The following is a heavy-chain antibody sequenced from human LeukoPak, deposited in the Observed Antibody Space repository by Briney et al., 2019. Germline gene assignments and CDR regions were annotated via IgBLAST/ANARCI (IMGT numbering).Heavy chain of an antibody. V-gene: IGHV1-2*02. CDR1: GYTFSGHY. CDR3: ARVVGYDDYPFDN. CDR2: IYRNSGGT. Sequence: ASEKVSCKASGYTFSGHYMHWVRQAPGQGLEWMGWIYRNSGGTNYAQKFQGRVTMTRDTSISTAYMELRRLRYDDTAVYYCARVVGYDDYPFDNWGQGTLVTVSS. J-gene: IGHJ4*02. D-gene: IGHD4-17*01.